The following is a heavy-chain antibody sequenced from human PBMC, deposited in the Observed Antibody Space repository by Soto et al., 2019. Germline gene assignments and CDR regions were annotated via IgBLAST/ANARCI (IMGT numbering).Heavy chain of an antibody. CDR1: GGSMISYY. CDR2: IYYAGST. J-gene: IGHJ4*02. D-gene: IGHD4-4*01. Sequence: SETLSLTCTVSGGSMISYYWSWIRQPPGRGLEWIGFIYYAGSTKYNPSLNSRVTISVDTSKNQFSLTVTSVTAADTAVYFCVRAGILTTPYYFDYWGQGTLVTVSS. V-gene: IGHV4-59*08. CDR3: VRAGILTTPYYFDY.